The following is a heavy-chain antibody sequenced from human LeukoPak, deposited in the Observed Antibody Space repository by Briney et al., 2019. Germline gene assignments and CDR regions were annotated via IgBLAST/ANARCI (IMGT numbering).Heavy chain of an antibody. CDR3: AKGPRTVRFGDRHKGMFDY. Sequence: RSGGSLRLSCAASGFTFSSYAMSWVRQAPGKGLEWVSAISGSGGSTYYADSVKGRFTISRDNSKNTLYLQMNSLRAEDTAVYYCAKGPRTVRFGDRHKGMFDYWGQGTLVTVSS. J-gene: IGHJ4*02. V-gene: IGHV3-23*01. CDR2: ISGSGGST. D-gene: IGHD3-10*01. CDR1: GFTFSSYA.